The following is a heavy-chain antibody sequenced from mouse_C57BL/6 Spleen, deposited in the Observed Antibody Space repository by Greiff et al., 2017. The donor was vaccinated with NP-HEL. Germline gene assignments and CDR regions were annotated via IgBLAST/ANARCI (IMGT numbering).Heavy chain of an antibody. CDR3: ARAGYSNFHWYFDV. J-gene: IGHJ1*03. Sequence: EVKLMESGPGLVKPSQSLSLTCSVTGYSITSGYYWNWIRQFPGNKLEWMGYISYDGSNNYNPSLKNRISITRDTSKNQFFLKLNSVTTEDTATYYCARAGYSNFHWYFDVWGTGTTVTVSS. CDR2: ISYDGSN. D-gene: IGHD2-5*01. V-gene: IGHV3-6*01. CDR1: GYSITSGYY.